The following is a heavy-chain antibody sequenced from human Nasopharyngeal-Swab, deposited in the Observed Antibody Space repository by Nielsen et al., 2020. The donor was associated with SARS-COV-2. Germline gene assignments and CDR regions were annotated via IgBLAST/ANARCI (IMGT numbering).Heavy chain of an antibody. CDR1: GLTIDEYA. CDR3: AKDWRTGRSLCLFGMDV. CDR2: IRRDSGSL. J-gene: IGHJ6*02. V-gene: IGHV3-9*01. D-gene: IGHD2-2*01. Sequence: GGSLRLSCEGSGLTIDEYAMYWVRQAPGKGLEWVSGIRRDSGSLDYVDSVKGRFTISRDNANNSLYLQMNSLRPEDTALYYCAKDWRTGRSLCLFGMDVWGQGTTVIVSS.